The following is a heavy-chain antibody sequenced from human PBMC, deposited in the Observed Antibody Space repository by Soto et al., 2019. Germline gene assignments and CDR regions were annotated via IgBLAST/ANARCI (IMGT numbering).Heavy chain of an antibody. V-gene: IGHV1-3*01. D-gene: IGHD6-13*01. J-gene: IGHJ6*02. CDR1: GYTFTSYA. Sequence: ASVKVSCKASGYTFTSYAMHWVRQAPGQRLEWMGWINAGNGNTKYSQKFQGRVTITRDTSASTAYMELSSLRSEDTAVYYCAREQRLVLYYYYGMDVWGQGTTVTVSS. CDR3: AREQRLVLYYYYGMDV. CDR2: INAGNGNT.